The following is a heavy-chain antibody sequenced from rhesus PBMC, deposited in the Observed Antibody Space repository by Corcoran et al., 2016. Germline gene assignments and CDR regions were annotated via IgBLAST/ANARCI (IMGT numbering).Heavy chain of an antibody. D-gene: IGHD4-29*01. CDR2: IYWDDDK. Sequence: QVPLKASGPALVKPTQTLTLTCTSSGFSIRTNGMGVGWIRQPPGKALEWLALIYWDDDKYYSPSLTSGLTISKDTSKNQVVFAMTNMDPVDTATYFCARRPHYGNFDYWGQGVLVIVSS. CDR1: GFSIRTNGMG. V-gene: IGHV2-174*01. CDR3: ARRPHYGNFDY. J-gene: IGHJ4*01.